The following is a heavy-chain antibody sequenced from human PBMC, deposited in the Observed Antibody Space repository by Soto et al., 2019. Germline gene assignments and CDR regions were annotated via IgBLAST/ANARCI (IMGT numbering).Heavy chain of an antibody. CDR1: GFTFSSYA. D-gene: IGHD1-26*01. V-gene: IGHV3-23*04. Sequence: EVQLVESGGGLVQPGGSLRLSCAASGFTFSSYAMSWVRQAPGKGLEWVSAISGSGGSTYYADSVKGRFTISRDNSKNPLYLQMNSLRAEDAAVYYCAKVDVREVGLTDYWGQGTLVTVSS. CDR3: AKVDVREVGLTDY. J-gene: IGHJ4*02. CDR2: ISGSGGST.